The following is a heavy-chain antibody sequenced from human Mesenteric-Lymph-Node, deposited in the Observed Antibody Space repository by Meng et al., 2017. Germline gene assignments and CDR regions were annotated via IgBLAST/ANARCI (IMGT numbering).Heavy chain of an antibody. D-gene: IGHD6-6*01. CDR3: ARDLGSIAALGY. CDR2: IYHGVNI. CDR1: GDPITTGDYS. Sequence: LLQEVGDGLVRPSRHVSLDCAVSGDPITTGDYSWTWIRQPPGKGLEWIGYIYHGVNIYYTPSLRSRVTISVDKSRNQFSLKLTSVSAADTAVYYCARDLGSIAALGYWGQGTLVTVSS. V-gene: IGHV4-30-2*01. J-gene: IGHJ4*02.